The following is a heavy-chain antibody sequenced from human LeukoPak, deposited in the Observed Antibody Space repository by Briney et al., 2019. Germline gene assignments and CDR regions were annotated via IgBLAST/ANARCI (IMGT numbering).Heavy chain of an antibody. CDR2: INHSGST. V-gene: IGHV4-39*07. CDR1: GGSISSSSYY. J-gene: IGHJ6*02. D-gene: IGHD4-17*01. CDR3: ARGGYYGAPTALDV. Sequence: SETLSLTCTVSGGSISSSSYYWGWIRQPPGKGLEWIGEINHSGSTNYNPSLKSRVTISVDTSKNQFSLKLSSVTAADTAVYYCARGGYYGAPTALDVWGQGTTVTVSS.